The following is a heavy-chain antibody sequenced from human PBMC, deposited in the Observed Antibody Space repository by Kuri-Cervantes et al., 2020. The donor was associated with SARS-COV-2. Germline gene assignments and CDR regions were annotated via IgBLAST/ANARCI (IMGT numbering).Heavy chain of an antibody. CDR3: VRDYCSGGSCYGFDS. CDR1: GFTFSNYG. CDR2: IWYDGTYK. J-gene: IGHJ4*02. D-gene: IGHD2-15*01. Sequence: GESLKISCVVSGFTFSNYGMHWVRQTPSRGLEWVAIIWYDGTYKYYADSVEGRFSISRDNSKNSLYLQMNNLRAEDTAHYYCVRDYCSGGSCYGFDSWGQGTLVTVSS. V-gene: IGHV3-33*01.